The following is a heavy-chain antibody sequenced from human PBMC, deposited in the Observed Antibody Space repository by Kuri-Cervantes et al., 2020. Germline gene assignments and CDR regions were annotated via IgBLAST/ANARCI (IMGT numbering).Heavy chain of an antibody. Sequence: GESLKISCAASGFTFSSYEMNWVRQAPGKGLEWVSAISGSGGSTYYADSVKGRFTISRDNAKNSLYLQMNSLRAEDTALYYCAKDILNGDSSGWYNSFSVGVDYWGQGTLVTVSS. V-gene: IGHV3-23*01. D-gene: IGHD6-19*01. J-gene: IGHJ4*02. CDR3: AKDILNGDSSGWYNSFSVGVDY. CDR1: GFTFSSYE. CDR2: ISGSGGST.